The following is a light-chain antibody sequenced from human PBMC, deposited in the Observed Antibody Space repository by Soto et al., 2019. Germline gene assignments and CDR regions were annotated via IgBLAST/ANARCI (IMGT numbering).Light chain of an antibody. V-gene: IGKV3-20*01. Sequence: EIVLTQSPGTLSLSPGERATLSCRASQSVGSDLAWYQQKPGQAPRLLISGASSRATGIPDRFSGGGSGTDFTLTISSLEPEDFTLYYCQQYVNSPITFGQGTRLEIK. CDR2: GAS. CDR1: QSVGSD. J-gene: IGKJ5*01. CDR3: QQYVNSPIT.